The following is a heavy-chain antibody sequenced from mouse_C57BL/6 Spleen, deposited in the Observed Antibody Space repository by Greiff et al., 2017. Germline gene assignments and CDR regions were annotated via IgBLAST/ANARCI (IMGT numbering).Heavy chain of an antibody. Sequence: EVQLQESGGDLVKPGGSLKLSCAASGFTFSSYGMSWVRQTPDKRLEWVATISSGGSYTYYPDSVKGRFTISRDNAKNTLYLQMSSLKSEDTAMYYCARLTTVVAGGAMDYWGQGTSVTVSS. D-gene: IGHD1-1*01. CDR2: ISSGGSYT. CDR3: ARLTTVVAGGAMDY. J-gene: IGHJ4*01. V-gene: IGHV5-6*01. CDR1: GFTFSSYG.